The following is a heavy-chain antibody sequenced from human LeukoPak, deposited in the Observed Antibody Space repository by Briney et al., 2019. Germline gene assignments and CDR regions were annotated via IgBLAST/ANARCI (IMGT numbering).Heavy chain of an antibody. V-gene: IGHV3-23*01. J-gene: IGHJ4*02. Sequence: GGSLRLSCAASGFTFSSYAMRWVRQAPGTGLEWVSSISGSGGGTYYADSVKGRFTISRDNSKNTVYLQMNGLGAEDTAVYFCARRALGGLFHFDYWGQGTLVTVSS. D-gene: IGHD3-10*01. CDR1: GFTFSSYA. CDR3: ARRALGGLFHFDY. CDR2: ISGSGGGT.